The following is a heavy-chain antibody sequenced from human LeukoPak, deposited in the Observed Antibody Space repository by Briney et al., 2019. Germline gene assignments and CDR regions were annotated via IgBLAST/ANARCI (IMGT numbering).Heavy chain of an antibody. CDR2: ISGRSSSI. J-gene: IGHJ6*03. CDR3: ARGAAAGAPYYYYYMDV. V-gene: IGHV3-48*04. CDR1: GFTFSNYS. D-gene: IGHD6-13*01. Sequence: GSLRLSCVASGFTFSNYSMNWVRQAPGKGLEWVSYISGRSSSIYYADSVKGRFTISRDNAQNALFLQMNSLRAEDTAVYYCARGAAAGAPYYYYYMDVWGKGTTVTVSS.